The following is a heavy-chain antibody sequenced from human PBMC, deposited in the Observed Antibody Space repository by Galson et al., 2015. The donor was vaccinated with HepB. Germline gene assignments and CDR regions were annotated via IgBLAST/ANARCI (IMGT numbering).Heavy chain of an antibody. Sequence: SLRLSCAASGFTFSSYGMHWVRQAPGKGLEWVAVISYDGSNKYYADSVKGRFTISRDNSKNTLYLQMNSLRAEDTAVYYCASSIAVAGTVDYYGMDVWGQGTTVTVSS. CDR1: GFTFSSYG. D-gene: IGHD6-19*01. J-gene: IGHJ6*02. V-gene: IGHV3-30*03. CDR3: ASSIAVAGTVDYYGMDV. CDR2: ISYDGSNK.